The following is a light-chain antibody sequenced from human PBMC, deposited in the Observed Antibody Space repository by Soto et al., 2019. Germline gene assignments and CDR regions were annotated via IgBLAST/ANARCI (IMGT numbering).Light chain of an antibody. CDR2: ATS. V-gene: IGKV1-39*01. Sequence: DIQMTQSPSSLSASVGDRVTITCRASQNIATFLNWYHHKPGKAPKLLIYATSRLQSGVPSRFSGSGSGTDFTLTITSLQPEDVGTYYCQQSYGNPGFAPGTKVDIK. CDR3: QQSYGNPG. J-gene: IGKJ3*01. CDR1: QNIATF.